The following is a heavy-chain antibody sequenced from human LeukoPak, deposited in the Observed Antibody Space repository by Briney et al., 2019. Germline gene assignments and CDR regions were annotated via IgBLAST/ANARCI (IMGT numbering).Heavy chain of an antibody. V-gene: IGHV3-23*01. CDR2: ISGSGGRT. Sequence: GGSLTPSCSASGVTLSFYAVICLRQPPGGAGESGAAISGSGGRTYYADSVKGRFPISRDNSKTTLYLQMNSLRAEDPAVYYCANTRPLWLFGGDYFDYWGQGTLVTVSS. CDR3: ANTRPLWLFGGDYFDY. CDR1: GVTLSFYA. J-gene: IGHJ4*02. D-gene: IGHD5-18*01.